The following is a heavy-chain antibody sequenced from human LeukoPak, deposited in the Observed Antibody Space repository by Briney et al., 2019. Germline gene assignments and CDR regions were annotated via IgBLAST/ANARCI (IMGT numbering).Heavy chain of an antibody. D-gene: IGHD6-19*01. Sequence: SETLSLTCAVSGGSISRSGYSWSWIRQPPGKGLDWIAYIYYTGSTYYNPSLKSRVTISLDTSKNQFSLELSSVTAADTAVYYCARERGLPVAPFDYWGQGTLVTVSS. CDR3: ARERGLPVAPFDY. CDR1: GGSISRSGYS. CDR2: IYYTGST. V-gene: IGHV4-30-4*07. J-gene: IGHJ4*02.